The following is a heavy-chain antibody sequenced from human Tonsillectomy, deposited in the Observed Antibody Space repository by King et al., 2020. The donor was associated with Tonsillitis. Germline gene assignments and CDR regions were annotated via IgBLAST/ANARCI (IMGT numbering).Heavy chain of an antibody. J-gene: IGHJ5*02. CDR1: GFTFSSYG. Sequence: VQLVESGGGVVQPGGSLRLSCAASGFTFSSYGMHWVRQAPGKGLEWVAFIRYDGINKYYADSVKGRFTISRDNSKSTLYLQMNSLRAEDTAVYYCAKRGVYGDYEWFDPWGQGTLVTVSS. CDR3: AKRGVYGDYEWFDP. V-gene: IGHV3-30*02. CDR2: IRYDGINK. D-gene: IGHD4-17*01.